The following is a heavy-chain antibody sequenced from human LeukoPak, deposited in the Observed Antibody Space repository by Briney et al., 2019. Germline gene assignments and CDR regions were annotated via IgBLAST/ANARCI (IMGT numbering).Heavy chain of an antibody. D-gene: IGHD5-18*01. CDR1: GGSISSGDYY. Sequence: PSETLSLTCTVSGGSISSGDYYWSWIRQPPGKGLEWIGYIYYSGSTYYNPSLKSRVTISVDTSKNQFSLKLSSVTAADTAVYYCARGVDTAMVHDYWGQGTLVTVSS. V-gene: IGHV4-30-4*08. CDR3: ARGVDTAMVHDY. CDR2: IYYSGST. J-gene: IGHJ4*02.